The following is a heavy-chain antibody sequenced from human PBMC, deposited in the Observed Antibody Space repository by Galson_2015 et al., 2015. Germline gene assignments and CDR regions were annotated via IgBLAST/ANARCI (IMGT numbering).Heavy chain of an antibody. CDR1: GYTFTTYT. V-gene: IGHV1-18*01. CDR3: ARGGATDFDD. CDR2: ISAYNGNT. D-gene: IGHD1-26*01. Sequence: SGYTFTTYTISWVRQAPGQGLEWMGWISAYNGNTKYAQNLQGRVTMTTDTSTSTAYMELRSLRSDDTAVYYCARGGATDFDDWGQGTLVTVSS. J-gene: IGHJ4*02.